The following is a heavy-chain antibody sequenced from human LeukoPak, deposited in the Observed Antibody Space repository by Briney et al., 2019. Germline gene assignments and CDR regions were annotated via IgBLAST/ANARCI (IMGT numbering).Heavy chain of an antibody. CDR1: GFTFSSYA. Sequence: GGSLRLSCAASGFTFSSYAMNWVRQAPGEGLEWVSGISASGGSTYNADPVKGRFTISRDNSKNTLSLQMNSLRDEDTAVYYCARSGSGSNFLEYWGQGTLVTVSS. J-gene: IGHJ4*02. CDR2: ISASGGST. CDR3: ARSGSGSNFLEY. V-gene: IGHV3-23*01. D-gene: IGHD3-10*01.